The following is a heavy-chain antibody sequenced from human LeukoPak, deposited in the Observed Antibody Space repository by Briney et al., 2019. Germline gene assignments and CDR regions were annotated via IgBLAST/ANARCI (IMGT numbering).Heavy chain of an antibody. CDR3: ARRSYGGYYDSSGYYGY. J-gene: IGHJ4*02. V-gene: IGHV4-59*08. CDR1: GGSISSYY. CDR2: IYYSGST. D-gene: IGHD3-22*01. Sequence: PSETLSLTCTVSGGSISSYYWSWIRQPPGKGLEWIGYIYYSGSTNYNPSLKSRVTISVDTSKNQFSLKLSSVTAADTAVYYCARRSYGGYYDSSGYYGYWGQGTLVTVSS.